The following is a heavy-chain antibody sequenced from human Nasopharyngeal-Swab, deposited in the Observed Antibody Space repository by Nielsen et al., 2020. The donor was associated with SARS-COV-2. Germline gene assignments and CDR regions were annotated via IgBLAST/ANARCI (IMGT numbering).Heavy chain of an antibody. CDR2: INHSGST. V-gene: IGHV4-34*01. J-gene: IGHJ4*02. CDR3: ARGQDPRHYYDSSGYYYDVLGRGYYFDY. D-gene: IGHD3-22*01. Sequence: WIRQPPGKGLEWIGEINHSGSTNYNPSLKSRVTISVDTSKNQFSLKLSSVTAADTAVYYCARGQDPRHYYDSSGYYYDVLGRGYYFDYWGQGTLVTVSS.